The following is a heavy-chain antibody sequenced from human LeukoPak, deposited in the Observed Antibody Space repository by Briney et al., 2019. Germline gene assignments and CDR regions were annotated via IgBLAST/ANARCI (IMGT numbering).Heavy chain of an antibody. CDR2: INHSGST. Sequence: SETLSLTCAVYGGSFSGHYWSWIRQPPGKGLEWIGEINHSGSTNYNPSLKSRVTISVDTSKNQFSLKLSSVTAADTAVYYCARYPNSSSWYERDAFDIWGQGTMVTVSS. J-gene: IGHJ3*02. CDR1: GGSFSGHY. CDR3: ARYPNSSSWYERDAFDI. D-gene: IGHD6-13*01. V-gene: IGHV4-34*01.